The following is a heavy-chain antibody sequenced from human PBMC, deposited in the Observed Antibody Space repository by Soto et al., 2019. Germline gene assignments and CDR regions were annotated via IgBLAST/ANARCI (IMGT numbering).Heavy chain of an antibody. CDR3: GKGPGGCYYYCGLDV. CDR1: GFTFDDYA. D-gene: IGHD6-19*01. Sequence: SLRLSCAASGFTFDDYAMHWVRQAPGKGLEWVSGTSWNSGSIGYSDSVKGRFTISRDNAKNSLYLRMNSLRPEDPALYYCGKGPGGCYYYCGLDVWGQGTTVTVSS. CDR2: TSWNSGSI. J-gene: IGHJ6*02. V-gene: IGHV3-9*01.